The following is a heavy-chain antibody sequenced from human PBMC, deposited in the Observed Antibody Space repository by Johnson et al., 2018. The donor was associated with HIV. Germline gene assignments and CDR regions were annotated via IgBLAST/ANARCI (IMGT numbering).Heavy chain of an antibody. CDR1: GLTVSSNY. D-gene: IGHD3-3*01. V-gene: IGHV3-66*01. CDR3: ARDVMEDFWSGSFDAFDI. J-gene: IGHJ3*02. Sequence: VHLVESGGGLVQPGGSLRLSCASSGLTVSSNYMSWVRQGPGKGLEWVSVINSGGSTYYADSVRGRFSISRYNAKNSLYLQMNSLRAEDTAVYYCARDVMEDFWSGSFDAFDIWGQGTMVTVSS. CDR2: INSGGST.